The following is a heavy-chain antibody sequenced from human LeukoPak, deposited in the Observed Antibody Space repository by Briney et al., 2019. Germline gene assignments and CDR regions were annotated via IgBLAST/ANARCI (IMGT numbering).Heavy chain of an antibody. CDR2: INHSGST. Sequence: MTSETLSLTCTVSGGSISSSSYYWGWIRQPPGKGLEWIGEINHSGSTNYNPSLKSRVTISVDTSKNQFSLKLSSVTAADTAVYYCARGPGSSSWFYYYYYYMDVWGKGTTVTVSS. D-gene: IGHD6-13*01. J-gene: IGHJ6*03. CDR3: ARGPGSSSWFYYYYYYMDV. V-gene: IGHV4-39*07. CDR1: GGSISSSSYY.